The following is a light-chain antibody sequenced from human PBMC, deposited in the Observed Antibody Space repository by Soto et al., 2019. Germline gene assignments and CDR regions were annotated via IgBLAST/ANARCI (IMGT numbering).Light chain of an antibody. CDR2: EVN. CDR3: SSYTSSSTYV. Sequence: QSALTQPPSVSGSPGQSVAISCTGTSSDVGSYNRVAWYQQAPGTAPKLMISEVNNRPSRVPDRFSGSKSGNTASLTISGLQAEDEADYYCSSYTSSSTYVFGTGTKLTVL. J-gene: IGLJ1*01. CDR1: SSDVGSYNR. V-gene: IGLV2-18*02.